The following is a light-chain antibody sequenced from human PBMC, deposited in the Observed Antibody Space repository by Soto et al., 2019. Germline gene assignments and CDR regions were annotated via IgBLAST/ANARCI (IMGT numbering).Light chain of an antibody. CDR3: QQYGSSPPSIT. CDR1: QSVIDNY. V-gene: IGKV3-20*01. Sequence: IVLTQCPGTLSLSPGERATLSCRASQSVIDNYLAWFQQKPGQAPRLLIYGVSNRATGIPNRFSGSGSGTDFTLTISRLEPEDFAVYYCQQYGSSPPSITFGQGTRLEIK. J-gene: IGKJ5*01. CDR2: GVS.